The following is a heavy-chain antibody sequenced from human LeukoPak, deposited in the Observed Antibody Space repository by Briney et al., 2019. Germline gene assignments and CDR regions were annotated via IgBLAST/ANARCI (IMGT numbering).Heavy chain of an antibody. Sequence: GGSLRLSCAASGFTFSSYSMNWVRQAPGKGLEWVANIKQDGSEKYYVDSVKGRFTISRDNAKNSLYLQMNSLRAEDTAVYYCARGRYSYGYYFDYWGQGTLVTVSS. CDR1: GFTFSSYS. J-gene: IGHJ4*02. CDR3: ARGRYSYGYYFDY. V-gene: IGHV3-7*01. CDR2: IKQDGSEK. D-gene: IGHD5-18*01.